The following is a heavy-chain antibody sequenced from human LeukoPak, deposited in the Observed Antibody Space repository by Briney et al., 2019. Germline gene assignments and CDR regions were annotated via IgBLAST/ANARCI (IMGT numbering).Heavy chain of an antibody. V-gene: IGHV4-59*01. Sequence: PSETLSLTCTVSGGSISSYYWSWIRQPPGKGLEWIGYIYYSGSTNYNPSLKSRVTIPVDTSKNQFSLKLSSVTAADTAVYYCARTSRYSSSWLYYYYGMDVWGQGTTVTVSS. CDR3: ARTSRYSSSWLYYYYGMDV. CDR1: GGSISSYY. J-gene: IGHJ6*02. CDR2: IYYSGST. D-gene: IGHD6-13*01.